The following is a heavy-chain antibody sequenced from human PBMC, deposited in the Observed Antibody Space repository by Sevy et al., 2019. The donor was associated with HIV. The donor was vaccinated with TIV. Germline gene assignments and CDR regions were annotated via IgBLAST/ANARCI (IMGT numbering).Heavy chain of an antibody. CDR1: GYTLTKLD. V-gene: IGHV1-24*01. D-gene: IGHD3-22*01. CDR2: FDPEDGDT. CDR3: TTMEYYHNIIGSSSGDY. J-gene: IGHJ4*02. Sequence: ASVKVSCKVSGYTLTKLDMHWVRQAPGKGLEWMGGFDPEDGDTFYAQKFQGRVTMTEYTSTDTAYMELSSLRSEDTAVYYCTTMEYYHNIIGSSSGDYWGQGTLVTVSS.